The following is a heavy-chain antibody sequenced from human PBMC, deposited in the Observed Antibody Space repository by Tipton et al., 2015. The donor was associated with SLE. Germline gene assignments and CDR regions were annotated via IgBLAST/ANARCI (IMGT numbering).Heavy chain of an antibody. CDR1: GGSFSGYY. J-gene: IGHJ4*02. Sequence: TLSLTCAVYGGSFSGYYWSWIRQPPGKGLEWIGEINHSGSTNYNPSLKSRVTISVDTSKNQFSLKLSSVTAADTAVYYCARDLVGAYDYWGQGTLVTVSS. V-gene: IGHV4-34*09. CDR3: ARDLVGAYDY. CDR2: INHSGST. D-gene: IGHD1-26*01.